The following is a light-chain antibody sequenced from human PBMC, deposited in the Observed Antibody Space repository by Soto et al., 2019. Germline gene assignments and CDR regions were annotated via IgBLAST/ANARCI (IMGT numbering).Light chain of an antibody. V-gene: IGKV1-39*01. CDR2: AAS. CDR3: QQSYSTTWT. J-gene: IGKJ1*01. CDR1: QGISTY. Sequence: DIQMTQSPSSLSASVGDRVTITCRASQGISTYLNWYQQKPGKAPKLLIYAASSLQSGVPSRFSGSGSETDFTLTISILQTEDFATYSCQQSYSTTWTFGQGTKVEIK.